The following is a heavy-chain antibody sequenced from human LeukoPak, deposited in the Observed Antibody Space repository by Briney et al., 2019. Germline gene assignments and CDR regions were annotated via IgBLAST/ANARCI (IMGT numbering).Heavy chain of an antibody. Sequence: PGESLKISCQGSGYSFTTYWIGWVRQMPGKGLEWMGIIYPDDSDTRYSPSFQGQVTISADKSINTAYLQWGSLKALDTAVYYCARRYGSGSYYNWFDSWGQGTLVTVSS. CDR1: GYSFTTYW. J-gene: IGHJ5*01. D-gene: IGHD3-10*01. CDR2: IYPDDSDT. V-gene: IGHV5-51*01. CDR3: ARRYGSGSYYNWFDS.